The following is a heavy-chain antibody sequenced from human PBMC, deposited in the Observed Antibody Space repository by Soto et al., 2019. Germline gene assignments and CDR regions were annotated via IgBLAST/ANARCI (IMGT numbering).Heavy chain of an antibody. J-gene: IGHJ4*02. Sequence: ASVKVSCKASGYTFTSYGISWVRQAPGQGLEWMGWISAYNGNTNYAQKLQGRVTMTADPSTSTAYMELSSLRSEDTAVYYCAAPGQRYCSGGSCYSDWGQGTLVTVSS. CDR1: GYTFTSYG. V-gene: IGHV1-18*01. CDR3: AAPGQRYCSGGSCYSD. D-gene: IGHD2-15*01. CDR2: ISAYNGNT.